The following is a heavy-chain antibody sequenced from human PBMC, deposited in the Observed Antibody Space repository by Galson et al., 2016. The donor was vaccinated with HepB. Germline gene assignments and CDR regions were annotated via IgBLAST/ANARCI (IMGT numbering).Heavy chain of an antibody. Sequence: SLRLSCAASGFSFSNYWMSWVRQAPGKGLEWVANIKQDGFEKYYVASMKGRFTISRDNAKNSLYLQMNSLRVEDTAVYYCAREGHGPTGMDTIFGVAMCTDVWGKGTTVTVAS. J-gene: IGHJ6*04. CDR2: IKQDGFEK. CDR3: AREGHGPTGMDTIFGVAMCTDV. V-gene: IGHV3-7*01. D-gene: IGHD3-3*01. CDR1: GFSFSNYW.